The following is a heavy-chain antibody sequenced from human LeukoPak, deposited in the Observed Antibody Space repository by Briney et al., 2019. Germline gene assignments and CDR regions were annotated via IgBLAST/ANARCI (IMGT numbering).Heavy chain of an antibody. V-gene: IGHV3-30*02. CDR3: ANVIYGSGSYTPAVGY. Sequence: GGSLRLSCAASGFTFISYGMHWVRQAPGKGLEWVAFIRYDGRNEYYADSVKGRFTISRDNSKDTLYLQMNSLRAEDTAVYYCANVIYGSGSYTPAVGYWGQGTLVTVSS. CDR1: GFTFISYG. J-gene: IGHJ4*02. D-gene: IGHD3-10*01. CDR2: IRYDGRNE.